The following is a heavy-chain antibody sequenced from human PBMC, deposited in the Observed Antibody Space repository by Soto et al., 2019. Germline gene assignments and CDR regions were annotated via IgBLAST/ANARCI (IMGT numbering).Heavy chain of an antibody. V-gene: IGHV3-30*18. CDR3: AKDHGNNPYWYFDL. Sequence: QVQLVESGGGVVQPGRSLRLSCAASGFTFSSYGMHWVRQAPGKGLERVAVISYDGSNKYYADSVKGRFTISRDNSKNTLYLQMNSLRAEDTAVYYCAKDHGNNPYWYFDLWGRGTLVTVSS. CDR2: ISYDGSNK. CDR1: GFTFSSYG. J-gene: IGHJ2*01. D-gene: IGHD1-1*01.